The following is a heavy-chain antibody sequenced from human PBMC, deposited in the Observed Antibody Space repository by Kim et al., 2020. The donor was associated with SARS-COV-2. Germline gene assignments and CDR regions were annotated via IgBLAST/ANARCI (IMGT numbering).Heavy chain of an antibody. D-gene: IGHD2-2*01. CDR3: ARGQPLDY. CDR1: CGSIRSGGKF. Sequence: SETLSLTCSVSCGSIRSGGKFWTWIRQHPAKGLEWIGYISYSGNSHYSPSLRSRVSISLQTSENQFSLELTSVTAADTAVYYCARGQPLDYWGQGILVTVSS. CDR2: ISYSGNS. J-gene: IGHJ4*02. V-gene: IGHV4-31*03.